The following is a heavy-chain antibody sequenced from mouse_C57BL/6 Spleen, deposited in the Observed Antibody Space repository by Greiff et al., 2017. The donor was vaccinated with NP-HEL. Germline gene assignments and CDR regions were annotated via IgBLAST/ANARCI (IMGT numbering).Heavy chain of an antibody. Sequence: VQLPQSGPELVKPGASVKISCKASGYAFSSSWMNWVKQRPGKGLEWIGRIYPGDGDTNYNGKFKGKATLTADKSSSTAYMQLSSLTSEDSAVYVCARGYYGSSYKAMDNWGQGTSVTVSS. J-gene: IGHJ4*01. D-gene: IGHD1-1*01. V-gene: IGHV1-82*01. CDR2: IYPGDGDT. CDR1: GYAFSSSW. CDR3: ARGYYGSSYKAMDN.